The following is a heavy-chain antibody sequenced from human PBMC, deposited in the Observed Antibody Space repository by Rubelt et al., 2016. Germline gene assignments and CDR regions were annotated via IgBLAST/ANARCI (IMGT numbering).Heavy chain of an antibody. CDR3: ARSAITGRTSNTFDI. V-gene: IGHV3-23*01. D-gene: IGHD1-20*01. CDR2: ISGSGDST. CDR1: SNYA. Sequence: SNYALSWVRQAPGKGLEWVSVISGSGDSTYYADSVKGRFTISRDNSKNTLYIEMNSLRAEDTSVYYCARSAITGRTSNTFDIWGQGTMVTVSS. J-gene: IGHJ3*02.